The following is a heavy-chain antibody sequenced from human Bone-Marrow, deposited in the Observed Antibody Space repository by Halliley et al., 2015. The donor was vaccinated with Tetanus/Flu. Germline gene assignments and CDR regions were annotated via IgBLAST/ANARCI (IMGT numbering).Heavy chain of an antibody. D-gene: IGHD6-19*01. V-gene: IGHV3-23*01. CDR1: GFTFTTYA. CDR3: AKVPHFSGRNINKYFVY. CDR2: IDGSGTAT. Sequence: SLRLSCAASGFTFTTYAMNWVRQAPGKGLEWVSAIDGSGTATQYVDSVRGRFAISRDNPKNTVYLQMNGLRTEDTAVYFCAKVPHFSGRNINKYFVYWGQGTLVTISS. J-gene: IGHJ4*02.